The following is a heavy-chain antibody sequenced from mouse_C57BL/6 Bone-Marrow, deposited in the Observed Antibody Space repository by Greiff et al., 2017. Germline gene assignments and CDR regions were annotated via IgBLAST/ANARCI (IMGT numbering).Heavy chain of an antibody. V-gene: IGHV1-55*01. CDR2: IYPTSGRT. Sequence: QGQMKKQGAERGKPGAAGKRAGKASGYTFTSYWITWVKQRPGQGLEWIGDIYPTSGRTNYNEKFKSKAILTVDTSSNTAYMQLSSLTSEDSAVFYCARSGPLGRSFDYWGQGTTLTVSS. J-gene: IGHJ2*01. CDR1: GYTFTSYW. CDR3: ARSGPLGRSFDY. D-gene: IGHD4-1*01.